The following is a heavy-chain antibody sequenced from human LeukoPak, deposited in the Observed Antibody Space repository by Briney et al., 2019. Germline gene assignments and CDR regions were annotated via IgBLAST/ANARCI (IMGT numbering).Heavy chain of an antibody. CDR2: ISAYNGNT. CDR3: ARDASQFWSGYYSNWFDP. Sequence: GASVEVSCKASGYTFTSYGISWVRQAPGQGLEWMGWISAYNGNTNYAQKLQGRVTMTTDTSTSTAYMELRSLRSDDTAVYYCARDASQFWSGYYSNWFDPWGQGTLVTVSS. CDR1: GYTFTSYG. D-gene: IGHD3-3*02. V-gene: IGHV1-18*01. J-gene: IGHJ5*02.